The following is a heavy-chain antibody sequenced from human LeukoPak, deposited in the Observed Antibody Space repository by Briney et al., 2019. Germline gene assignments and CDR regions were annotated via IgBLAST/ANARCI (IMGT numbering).Heavy chain of an antibody. J-gene: IGHJ6*02. Sequence: GGSLRLSCAASGFTFSSYSMNWVRQAPGKGLEWVSSISSSSSYIYYADSVKGRFTISRDNAKNSLYLQMNSLRAEDTAVYYCARDNYYGSGSSLAFDYYYGMDVWGQGTTVTVSS. D-gene: IGHD3-10*01. CDR1: GFTFSSYS. CDR3: ARDNYYGSGSSLAFDYYYGMDV. CDR2: ISSSSSYI. V-gene: IGHV3-21*01.